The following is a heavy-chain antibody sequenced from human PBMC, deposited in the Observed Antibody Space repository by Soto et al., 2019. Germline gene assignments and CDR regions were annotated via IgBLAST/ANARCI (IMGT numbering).Heavy chain of an antibody. V-gene: IGHV4-38-2*02. CDR3: ARDPLTIFGVVIIPGYFDY. D-gene: IGHD3-3*01. J-gene: IGHJ4*02. CDR1: GYSISSGYY. CDR2: IYHSGST. Sequence: SETLSLTCAVSGYSISSGYYWGWIRQPPGKGLEWIGTIYHSGSTYYNPSLKSRVTISVDTSKNQFSLKLISVTAADTAVYYCARDPLTIFGVVIIPGYFDYWGQGTLVTVSS.